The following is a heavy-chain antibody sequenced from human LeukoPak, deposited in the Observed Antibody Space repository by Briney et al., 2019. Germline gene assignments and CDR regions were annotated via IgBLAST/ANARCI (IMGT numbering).Heavy chain of an antibody. CDR2: ISYDGINK. J-gene: IGHJ4*02. CDR3: ARGPSAYGSEADY. Sequence: GRALRLSCAASGFSFSSSAMHWIRQAPGKGLEWVAVISYDGINKFYTHSVKGRFTISRDNSRNTLYLQMNSLRAEDTAVYFCARGPSAYGSEADYWGQGTLVTVSS. CDR1: GFSFSSSA. V-gene: IGHV3-30-3*01. D-gene: IGHD3-10*01.